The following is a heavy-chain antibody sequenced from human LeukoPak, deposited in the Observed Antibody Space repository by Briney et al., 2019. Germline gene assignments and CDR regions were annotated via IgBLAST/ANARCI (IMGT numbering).Heavy chain of an antibody. CDR1: GYTFTSYG. V-gene: IGHV1-18*01. CDR2: ICAYNGNT. Sequence: GASVNVSCKASGYTFTSYGISWVRQAPRQGLEGMGWICAYNGNTNYAQKLQGTVTMTRVTSSSTAYMELWSLRSDDTAVYYCARDAYNWEYAGSFDYWGQGTLVTVSS. CDR3: ARDAYNWEYAGSFDY. J-gene: IGHJ4*02. D-gene: IGHD1-1*01.